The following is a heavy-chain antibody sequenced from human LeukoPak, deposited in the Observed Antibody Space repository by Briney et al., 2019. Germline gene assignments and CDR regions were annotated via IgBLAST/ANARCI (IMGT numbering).Heavy chain of an antibody. J-gene: IGHJ4*02. Sequence: SETLSLTCTVSGYSISSGYFWGWIRQPPGKGLEWIGSIYHSGSTDYNPSLRSRVTISVDTSKNQFSLKLSSVTAANTAVYYCARGIDYWGQGTLVTVSS. CDR1: GYSISSGYF. CDR2: IYHSGST. V-gene: IGHV4-38-2*02. CDR3: ARGIDY.